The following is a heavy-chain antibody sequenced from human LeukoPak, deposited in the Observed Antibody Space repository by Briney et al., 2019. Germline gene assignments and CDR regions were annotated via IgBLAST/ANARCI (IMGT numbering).Heavy chain of an antibody. CDR2: ISYDGSNK. D-gene: IGHD5-24*01. J-gene: IGHJ4*02. CDR1: GFTFSSYG. V-gene: IGHV3-30*03. CDR3: ARDLERGGYNPALGY. Sequence: PGGSLRLSCAASGFTFSSYGMHWVRQAPGKGLEWVAVISYDGSNKYYADSVKGRFTISRDNSKNTLYLQMNSLRAEDTAVYYCARDLERGGYNPALGYWGQGTLVTVSS.